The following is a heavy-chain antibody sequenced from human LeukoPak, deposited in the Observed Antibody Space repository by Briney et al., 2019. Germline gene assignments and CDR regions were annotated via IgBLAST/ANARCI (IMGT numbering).Heavy chain of an antibody. Sequence: GASVKVSCKASGGTFSSYAVSWVRQAPGQGLECMGGIIPMFGTPNYAQKFQGRVTITADESTNTAYMELSSLRSEDTAVYYCARLINSGYDTRGWFDPWGQGTLVTVSS. CDR3: ARLINSGYDTRGWFDP. D-gene: IGHD5-12*01. CDR1: GGTFSSYA. V-gene: IGHV1-69*13. CDR2: IIPMFGTP. J-gene: IGHJ5*02.